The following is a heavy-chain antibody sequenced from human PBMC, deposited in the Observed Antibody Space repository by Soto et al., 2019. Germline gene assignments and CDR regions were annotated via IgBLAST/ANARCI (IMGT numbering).Heavy chain of an antibody. CDR2: ISWNSGSI. CDR1: RFTFDDYA. D-gene: IGHD6-13*01. CDR3: AKEAAGYSSNPFDY. J-gene: IGHJ4*02. Sequence: EVPLVESGGGLVQPSRSLRLSCAASRFTFDDYAMHWVRQAPGKGLEWVSGISWNSGSIGYADSVKGRFTISRDNAKNSLYLQMNSLRAEDTALYYCAKEAAGYSSNPFDYWGQGTLVTVSS. V-gene: IGHV3-9*01.